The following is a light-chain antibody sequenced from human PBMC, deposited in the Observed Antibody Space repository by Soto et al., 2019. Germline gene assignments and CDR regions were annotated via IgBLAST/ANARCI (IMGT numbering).Light chain of an antibody. CDR2: EVS. J-gene: IGLJ1*01. CDR1: SSDVGGYKY. Sequence: QSALTQPASVSGSPGQSITISCTGTSSDVGGYKYVSWYQQHPGKAPKLMIYEVSNQPSGVSNRFSGSKSGNTASLTISGLQAEDEADYYCSSYTSSSPYVFGTGTKLTVL. V-gene: IGLV2-14*01. CDR3: SSYTSSSPYV.